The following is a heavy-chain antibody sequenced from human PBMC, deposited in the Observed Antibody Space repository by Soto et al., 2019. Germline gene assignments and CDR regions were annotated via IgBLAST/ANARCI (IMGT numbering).Heavy chain of an antibody. CDR2: IYSGGST. V-gene: IGHV3-66*01. CDR1: GFTVSSNY. CDR3: TIRVAPTPYYGMDV. D-gene: IGHD5-12*01. J-gene: IGHJ6*02. Sequence: GGSLRLSCAASGFTVSSNYMSWVRQAPGKGLEWVSVIYSGGSTYYADSVKGRFTISRDNSKNTLYLQMNSLKTEDTAVYYCTIRVAPTPYYGMDVWGQGTTVTVSS.